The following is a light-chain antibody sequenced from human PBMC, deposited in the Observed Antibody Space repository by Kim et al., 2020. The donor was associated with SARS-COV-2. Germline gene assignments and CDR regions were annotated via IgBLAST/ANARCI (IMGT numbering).Light chain of an antibody. CDR1: QSVSSN. J-gene: IGKJ4*01. Sequence: EIVMTQSPATLSVSPGERATLSCRASQSVSSNLAWYKQKAGQAPRLLIYGASTRATGIPARFSGSGSGTEFTLTISSLQSEDFAVYYCQQYHKWPPLTFGGGTKVDIK. V-gene: IGKV3-15*01. CDR2: GAS. CDR3: QQYHKWPPLT.